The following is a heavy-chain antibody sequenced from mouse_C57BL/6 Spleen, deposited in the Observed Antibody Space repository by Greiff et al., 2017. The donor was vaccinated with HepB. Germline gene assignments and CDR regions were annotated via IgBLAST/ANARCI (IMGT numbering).Heavy chain of an antibody. Sequence: VHLVESGAELVRPGASVKLSCTASGFTFNDYYMHWVKQRPEQGLEWIGRIDPEDGDTEYAPKFQGKATMTADTSSNTAYLQLSSLTSEDSAVYYCATPGGSSYRFAYWGQGTTVTVSA. CDR3: ATPGGSSYRFAY. V-gene: IGHV14-1*01. D-gene: IGHD1-1*01. CDR2: IDPEDGDT. CDR1: GFTFNDYY. J-gene: IGHJ3*01.